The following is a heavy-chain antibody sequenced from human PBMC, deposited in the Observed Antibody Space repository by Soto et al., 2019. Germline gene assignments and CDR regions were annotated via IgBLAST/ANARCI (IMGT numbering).Heavy chain of an antibody. D-gene: IGHD2-15*01. J-gene: IGHJ4*02. CDR3: ARELQGLYYFDY. CDR1: GGTFSSYA. V-gene: IGHV1-3*01. CDR2: INAGNGNT. Sequence: EASVKVSCKASGGTFSSYAISWVRQAPGQRLEWMGWINAGNGNTKYSQKFQGRVTITRDTSASTAYMELTSLRSEDTAVYYCARELQGLYYFDYWGQGTLVTVSS.